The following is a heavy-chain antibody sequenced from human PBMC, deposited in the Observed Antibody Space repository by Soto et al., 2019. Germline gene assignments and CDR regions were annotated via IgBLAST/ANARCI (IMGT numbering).Heavy chain of an antibody. Sequence: SETLSLTCAVYGGSFSGYYWSWIRQPPGKGLEWIGEINHSGSTNYNPSLKSRVTISVDTSKNQFSLKLSSVTAADTAVYYCARGPKKGYYYYCYYMDVWGKGTTVTVSS. J-gene: IGHJ6*03. V-gene: IGHV4-34*01. CDR2: INHSGST. CDR3: ARGPKKGYYYYCYYMDV. CDR1: GGSFSGYY.